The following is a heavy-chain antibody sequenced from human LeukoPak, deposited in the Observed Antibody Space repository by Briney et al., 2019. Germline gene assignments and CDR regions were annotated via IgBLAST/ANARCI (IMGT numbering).Heavy chain of an antibody. V-gene: IGHV3-23*01. CDR3: AKDSYSSGWYGASDY. CDR2: ISGSGGST. D-gene: IGHD6-19*01. Sequence: GGSLRLSCAASGFNFSYSWMSWVRQAPGKGLEWVSAISGSGGSTYYADSVKGRFTISRDNSKNTLYLQMNSLRAEDTAVCYCAKDSYSSGWYGASDYWGQGTLVTVSS. J-gene: IGHJ4*02. CDR1: GFNFSYSW.